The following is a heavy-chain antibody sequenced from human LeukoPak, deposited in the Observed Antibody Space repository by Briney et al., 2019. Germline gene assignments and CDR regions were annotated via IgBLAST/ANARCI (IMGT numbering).Heavy chain of an antibody. V-gene: IGHV1-2*02. D-gene: IGHD1-26*01. CDR1: GYTLTGYY. Sequence: ASVKVSCKASGYTLTGYYMHWVRQAPGQGLEWMGWINPNSGGTNYAQKFQGRVTMTRETSISTAYMELSRLRSDDTAVYYCATVDGIAGTTGYWGQGTLVTVS. J-gene: IGHJ4*02. CDR3: ATVDGIAGTTGY. CDR2: INPNSGGT.